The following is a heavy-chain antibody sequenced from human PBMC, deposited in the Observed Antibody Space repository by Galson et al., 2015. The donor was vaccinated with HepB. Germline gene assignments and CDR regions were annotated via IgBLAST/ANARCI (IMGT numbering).Heavy chain of an antibody. CDR1: GFTVSGNS. J-gene: IGHJ4*02. D-gene: IGHD5-24*01. CDR2: MYTGGST. V-gene: IGHV3-66*02. Sequence: SLRLSCAASGFTVSGNSMSWVRQSPGKGLEWVSIMYTGGSTYHTDSVKGRFITSRDNSENTVYLQMNSLRVEDTAVYFCARHGGYQMTTLTDWGQGTLVTVSS. CDR3: ARHGGYQMTTLTD.